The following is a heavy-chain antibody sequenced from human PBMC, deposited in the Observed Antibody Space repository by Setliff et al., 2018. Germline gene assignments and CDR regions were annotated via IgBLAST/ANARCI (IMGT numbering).Heavy chain of an antibody. CDR2: IYTSGST. D-gene: IGHD3-22*01. Sequence: LSLTCTVSGGSVSSGSYYWSWIRQPAGKGLEWIGRIYTSGSTNYNPSLKSRVAISVDASKNQFSLRLSSVTAADTAVYYCAKEGYYDHFGYYHYYFDFWGQGTLVTVSS. CDR1: GGSVSSGSYY. V-gene: IGHV4-61*02. CDR3: AKEGYYDHFGYYHYYFDF. J-gene: IGHJ4*02.